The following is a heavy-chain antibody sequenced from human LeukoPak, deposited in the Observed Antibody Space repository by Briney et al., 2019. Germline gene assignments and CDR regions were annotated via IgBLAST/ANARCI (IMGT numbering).Heavy chain of an antibody. D-gene: IGHD5-18*01. J-gene: IGHJ4*02. V-gene: IGHV1-2*04. CDR2: INPNSGGT. CDR1: GYTFTGYY. Sequence: ASVKVSCKASGYTFTGYYMHWVRQAPGQGLEWMGWINPNSGGTNYAQKFQGWVTMTRDTSISTAYMEPSRLRSDDTAVYYCAREFSPGYGRYYFDYWGQGTLVTVSS. CDR3: AREFSPGYGRYYFDY.